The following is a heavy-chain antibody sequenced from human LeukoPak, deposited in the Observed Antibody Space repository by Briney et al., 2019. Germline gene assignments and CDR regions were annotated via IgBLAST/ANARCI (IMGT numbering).Heavy chain of an antibody. CDR2: ISSSSSTI. D-gene: IGHD5-18*01. Sequence: GGSLRLSCAASGFTFSSYSMNWVRQAPGKGLEWVSYISSSSSTIYYADSVKGRFTISRDNAKNSLYLQMNSLRAEDTAVYYCARGPRGYSYGPPVYYYYYGMDVWGQGTTVTVSS. J-gene: IGHJ6*02. CDR3: ARGPRGYSYGPPVYYYYYGMDV. V-gene: IGHV3-48*04. CDR1: GFTFSSYS.